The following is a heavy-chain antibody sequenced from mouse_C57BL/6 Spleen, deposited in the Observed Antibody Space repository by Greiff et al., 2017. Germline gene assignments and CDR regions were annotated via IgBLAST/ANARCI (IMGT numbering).Heavy chain of an antibody. J-gene: IGHJ3*01. D-gene: IGHD1-1*01. CDR2: IYPRSGNT. Sequence: QVQLKESGAELARPGASVKLSCKASGYTFTSYGISWVKQRTGQGLEWIGEIYPRSGNTYYNEKFKGKATLTADKSSSTAYMELRSLTSEDSAVYFCFYYGSSYEAYWGQGTLVTVSA. V-gene: IGHV1-81*01. CDR1: GYTFTSYG. CDR3: FYYGSSYEAY.